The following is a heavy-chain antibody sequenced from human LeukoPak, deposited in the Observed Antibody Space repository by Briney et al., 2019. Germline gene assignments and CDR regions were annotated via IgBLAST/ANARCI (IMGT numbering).Heavy chain of an antibody. CDR1: GFTFSSYS. CDR3: AREAAAQDFDY. V-gene: IGHV3-21*01. CDR2: ISSSSSYI. J-gene: IGHJ4*02. D-gene: IGHD6-13*01. Sequence: GSLRLSCAASGFTFSSYSMNWVRQAPGKGLEWVSSISSSSSYIYYADSVKGRFTISRDNAKNSLYLQMNSLRAEDMAVYYCAREAAAQDFDYWGQGTLVTVSS.